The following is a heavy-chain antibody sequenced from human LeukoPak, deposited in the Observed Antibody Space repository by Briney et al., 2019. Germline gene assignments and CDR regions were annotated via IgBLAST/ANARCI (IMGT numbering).Heavy chain of an antibody. CDR3: ARDQGSSSFYYYYGMDV. V-gene: IGHV3-21*01. J-gene: IGHJ6*02. CDR1: GFTFSSYA. Sequence: NPGGSLRLSCAASGFTFSSYAMSWVRQAPGKGLEWVSSISSSSGYIYHADSVKGRPTISRDNAKNSLYLQMNSLRAEDSAVYYCARDQGSSSFYYYYGMDVWGQGTTVTVSS. CDR2: ISSSSGYI. D-gene: IGHD2-2*01.